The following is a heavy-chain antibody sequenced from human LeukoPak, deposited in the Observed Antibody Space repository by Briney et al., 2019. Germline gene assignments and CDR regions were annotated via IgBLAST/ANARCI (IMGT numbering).Heavy chain of an antibody. CDR1: GYTFTSYD. CDR3: ARGVGYDSSGYYYDAFDI. D-gene: IGHD3-22*01. CDR2: MNPNSGNT. J-gene: IGHJ3*02. V-gene: IGHV1-8*01. Sequence: ASVKVSCKASGYTFTSYDINWVRQATGQGLEWMGWMNPNSGNTGYAQKFQGRVTITADKSTSTAYMELSSLRSEDTAVYYCARGVGYDSSGYYYDAFDIWGQGTMVTVSS.